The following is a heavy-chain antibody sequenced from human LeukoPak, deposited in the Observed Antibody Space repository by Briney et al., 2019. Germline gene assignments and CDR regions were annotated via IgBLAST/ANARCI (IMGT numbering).Heavy chain of an antibody. CDR2: INPNSGGT. CDR3: ARDWGYDSSGYHNWFDP. D-gene: IGHD3-22*01. Sequence: GASVKVSCKASGYTFTGYYMHWVRQAPGQGLEWMGWINPNSGGTNYAQKFQGRVTMTTDTSTSTAYMELRSLRSDDTAVYYCARDWGYDSSGYHNWFDPWGQGTLVTVSS. CDR1: GYTFTGYY. V-gene: IGHV1-2*02. J-gene: IGHJ5*02.